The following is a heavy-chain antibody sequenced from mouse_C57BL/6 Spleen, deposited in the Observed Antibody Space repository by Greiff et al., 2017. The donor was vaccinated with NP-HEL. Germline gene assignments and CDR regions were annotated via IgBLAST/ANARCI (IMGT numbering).Heavy chain of an antibody. V-gene: IGHV1-64*01. CDR1: GYTFTSYW. CDR3: ARSGLALYYFDY. Sequence: QVQLQQPGAELVKPGASVKLSCKASGYTFTSYWMHWVKQRPGQGLEWIGMIHPNSGSTNSNEKFKSKATLTVDKSSSTAYMQLSSLTSEDSAVYYCARSGLALYYFDYWGQGTTLTVSS. J-gene: IGHJ2*01. CDR2: IHPNSGST. D-gene: IGHD3-3*01.